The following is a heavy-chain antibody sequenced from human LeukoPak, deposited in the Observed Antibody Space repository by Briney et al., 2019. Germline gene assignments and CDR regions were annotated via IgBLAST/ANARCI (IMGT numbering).Heavy chain of an antibody. D-gene: IGHD3-22*01. J-gene: IGHJ3*02. CDR1: GGSISRYY. Sequence: KPSETLSLTCTVSGGSISRYYWSWIRQPPGKGLEWIGYIYYSGGTNCNPSLKSRVTISVDTSKNQFSLKLSSVTAADTAVYYCARDYYDSSENAFDIWGQGTMVTVSS. V-gene: IGHV4-59*01. CDR2: IYYSGGT. CDR3: ARDYYDSSENAFDI.